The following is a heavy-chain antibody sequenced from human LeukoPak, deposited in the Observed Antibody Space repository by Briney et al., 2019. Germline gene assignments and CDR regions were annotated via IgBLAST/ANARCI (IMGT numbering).Heavy chain of an antibody. CDR2: INPNSGGT. Sequence: ASVKVSCKASGYTFTGYYMHWVRQAPGQELEWMGWINPNSGGTNYAQKFQGRVTMTRDTSISTAYMDLSRLRSDDTAVYYCARDLRYGSGSPIYYFDYWGQGTLVTVSS. J-gene: IGHJ4*02. V-gene: IGHV1-2*02. D-gene: IGHD3-10*01. CDR3: ARDLRYGSGSPIYYFDY. CDR1: GYTFTGYY.